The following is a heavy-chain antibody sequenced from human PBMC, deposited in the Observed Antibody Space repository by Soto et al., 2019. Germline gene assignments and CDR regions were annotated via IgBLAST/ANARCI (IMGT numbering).Heavy chain of an antibody. CDR3: ASGAAYSSGWYYFDY. V-gene: IGHV6-1*01. J-gene: IGHJ4*02. CDR2: TYYRSKWYN. Sequence: SPSRGLEWLGRTYYRSKWYNDYAVSVKSRITINPDTSKNQFSLQLNSVTPEDTAVYYCASGAAYSSGWYYFDYWGQGTLVTVSS. D-gene: IGHD6-19*01.